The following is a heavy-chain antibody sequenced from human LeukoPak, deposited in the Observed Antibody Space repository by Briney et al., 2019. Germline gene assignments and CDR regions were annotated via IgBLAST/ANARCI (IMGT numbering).Heavy chain of an antibody. CDR1: GITFGSYW. Sequence: GGSLRLSCAASGITFGSYWMTWVRQASGKGLECVANIKPDGSEKHYVDSVEGRFTISRDNAKNSLFLQMNSLRAEDTAVYYCARGRMAVGGSYEYWGQGSLVTVSS. CDR2: IKPDGSEK. J-gene: IGHJ4*02. V-gene: IGHV3-7*05. CDR3: ARGRMAVGGSYEY. D-gene: IGHD6-19*01.